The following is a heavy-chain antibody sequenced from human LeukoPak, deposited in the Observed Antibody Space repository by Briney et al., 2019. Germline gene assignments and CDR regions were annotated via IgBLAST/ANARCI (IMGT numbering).Heavy chain of an antibody. CDR3: AKDRWAFAHCSGGSRPFHY. J-gene: IGHJ4*02. V-gene: IGHV3-30*02. D-gene: IGHD2-15*01. Sequence: GGSLRLSCAASGFPFGSYGMHWVRQAPGKGLEWVAFIRYDGSNKYYADSVKGRFTISRDNSKNTLYLQMNSLRAEDTAVYYCAKDRWAFAHCSGGSRPFHYWGQGTLVTVSS. CDR1: GFPFGSYG. CDR2: IRYDGSNK.